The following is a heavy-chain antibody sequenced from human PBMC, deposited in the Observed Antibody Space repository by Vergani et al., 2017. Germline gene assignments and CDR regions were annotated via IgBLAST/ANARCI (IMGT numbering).Heavy chain of an antibody. CDR2: ISSSSSYI. CDR3: ARDGRRGGIAAAWWFDP. CDR1: GFTFSSYS. V-gene: IGHV3-21*01. Sequence: EVQLVESGGGLVKPGGSLRLSCAASGFTFSSYSMNWVRQAPGEGLEWVSSISSSSSYIYYADSVKGRFTISRDNAKNSLYLQMNSLRAEDTAVYYCARDGRRGGIAAAWWFDPWGQGTLVTVSS. J-gene: IGHJ5*02. D-gene: IGHD6-13*01.